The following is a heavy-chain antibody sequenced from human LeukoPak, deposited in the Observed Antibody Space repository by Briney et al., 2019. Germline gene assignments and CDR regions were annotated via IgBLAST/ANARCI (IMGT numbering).Heavy chain of an antibody. Sequence: GRSLRLSCTASGFTFGDYAMSWVRQAPGKGLEWVGFIRSKAYGGTTEYAASVKGRFTISRDDSKSIAYLQMNSLKTEDTAVYYCTRDPYPLGYCSSTSYYPWGQGTLVTVSS. CDR3: TRDPYPLGYCSSTSYYP. D-gene: IGHD2-2*01. CDR1: GFTFGDYA. V-gene: IGHV3-49*04. J-gene: IGHJ5*02. CDR2: IRSKAYGGTT.